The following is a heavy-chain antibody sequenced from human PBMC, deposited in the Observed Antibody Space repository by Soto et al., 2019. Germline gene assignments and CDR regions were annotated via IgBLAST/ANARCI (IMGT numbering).Heavy chain of an antibody. CDR3: AKDNYYGSGSPGTYDY. CDR1: GFTFSSYA. CDR2: ISGSGGST. D-gene: IGHD3-10*01. Sequence: PGGSLRLSCAASGFTFSSYAMSWVRQAPGKGLEWVSAISGSGGSTYYADSVKGRFTISRDNSKNTLYLQMNSLRAEDTAVYYCAKDNYYGSGSPGTYDYWGQGTLVTVYS. J-gene: IGHJ4*02. V-gene: IGHV3-23*01.